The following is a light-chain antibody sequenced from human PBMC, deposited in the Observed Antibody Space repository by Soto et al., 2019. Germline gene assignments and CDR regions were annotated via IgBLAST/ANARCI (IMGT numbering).Light chain of an antibody. V-gene: IGKV3-15*01. J-gene: IGKJ1*01. CDR2: GAS. CDR3: QQYNNWPRT. Sequence: MTQSPATLSLSPGERAALSCRASQSVSSNLAWYQQKPGQAPRLLIYGASTRATGIPARFSGSGSGTEFTLTISSLQSEDFAVYYCQQYNNWPRTFGHGTKVDI. CDR1: QSVSSN.